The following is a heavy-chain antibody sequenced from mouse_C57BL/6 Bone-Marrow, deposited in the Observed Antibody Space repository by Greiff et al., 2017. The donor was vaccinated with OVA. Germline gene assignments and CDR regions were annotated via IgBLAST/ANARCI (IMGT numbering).Heavy chain of an antibody. CDR1: GYAFTNYL. Sequence: QVQLQQSGAELVRPGTSVKVSCKASGYAFTNYLIEWVKQRPGQGLEWIGVINPGSGGTNYNEKFKGKATLTADKSSSTAYMQLSSLTSEDSAVYFCARSQESYGRRGDYFDDGGQGTTLTVSS. D-gene: IGHD1-1*01. CDR3: ARSQESYGRRGDYFDD. J-gene: IGHJ2*01. CDR2: INPGSGGT. V-gene: IGHV1-54*01.